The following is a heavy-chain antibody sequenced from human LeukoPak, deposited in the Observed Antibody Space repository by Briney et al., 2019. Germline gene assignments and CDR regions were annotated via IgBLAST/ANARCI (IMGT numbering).Heavy chain of an antibody. J-gene: IGHJ2*01. CDR3: ARVRGITMIVVVISTIPVGYFDL. CDR1: GGSISSGGYY. Sequence: SQTLSLTCTVSGGSISSGGYYWSWIRQHPGKGLEWIGCIYYSGSTYYNPSLKSRVTISVDTSKNQFSLKLSSVTAADTAVYYCARVRGITMIVVVISTIPVGYFDLWGRGTLVTVSS. V-gene: IGHV4-31*03. CDR2: IYYSGST. D-gene: IGHD3-22*01.